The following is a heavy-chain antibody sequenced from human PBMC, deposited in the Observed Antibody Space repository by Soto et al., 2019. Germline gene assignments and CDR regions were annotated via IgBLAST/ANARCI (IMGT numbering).Heavy chain of an antibody. Sequence: DVQLVESGGGLVQPGGSLKLSCATSGFSFSGTAMHWVRQASGKGLEWVGRIRTKPNNYATTYAASVTGRFTISRDDSKNTVYLQMNSLKTEETAVYYCTSPEDSYGYPKAFASWGQGALVTVSS. J-gene: IGHJ4*02. D-gene: IGHD5-18*01. V-gene: IGHV3-73*02. CDR2: IRTKPNNYAT. CDR3: TSPEDSYGYPKAFAS. CDR1: GFSFSGTA.